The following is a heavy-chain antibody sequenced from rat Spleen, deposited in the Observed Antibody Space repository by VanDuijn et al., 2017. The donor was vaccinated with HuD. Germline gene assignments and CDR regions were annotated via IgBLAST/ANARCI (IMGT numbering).Heavy chain of an antibody. CDR2: ISYDGSSS. Sequence: EVELVESGGGLVRPGRSLKLSCAASGFTFSNYGMAWARQAPTKGLDWVATISYDGSSSYYRDSVKGRFTISRDNAQNTLYLQMDSLKSEDTATYYCVSHGARISRFAYWGQGVMVTVSS. CDR3: VSHGARISRFAY. J-gene: IGHJ2*01. CDR1: GFTFSNYG. D-gene: IGHD2-7*01. V-gene: IGHV5-29*01.